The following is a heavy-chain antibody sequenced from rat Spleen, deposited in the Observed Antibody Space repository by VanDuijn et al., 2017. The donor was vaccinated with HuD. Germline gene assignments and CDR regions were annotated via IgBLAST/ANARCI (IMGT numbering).Heavy chain of an antibody. J-gene: IGHJ2*01. Sequence: EVQLVESGGGLVQPGRSLKLSCAASGFTFSKYGMAWVRQTPTKGLEWVASISSGGTYTYYRDSVKGRFTISRDNAKNTQYLQMNSLRSEDTATYYCTRGGNYDFDYWGQGVMVTVSS. CDR3: TRGGNYDFDY. CDR2: ISSGGTYT. CDR1: GFTFSKYG. D-gene: IGHD1-10*01. V-gene: IGHV5S14*01.